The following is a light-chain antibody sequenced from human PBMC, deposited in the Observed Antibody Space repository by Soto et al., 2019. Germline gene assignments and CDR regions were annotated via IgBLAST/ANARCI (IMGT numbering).Light chain of an antibody. CDR1: SSNIGTNA. J-gene: IGLJ1*01. CDR3: AAWDDSLNGYV. CDR2: NNN. Sequence: QSVLTQPPSVSGTPGQRVTISCSGGSSNIGTNAVNWYQQLPGTAPKLLIYNNNQRPSGVPDRFSGSKSGTSASLAISGLQSEDEADYYCAAWDDSLNGYVFGTGTKVTVL. V-gene: IGLV1-44*01.